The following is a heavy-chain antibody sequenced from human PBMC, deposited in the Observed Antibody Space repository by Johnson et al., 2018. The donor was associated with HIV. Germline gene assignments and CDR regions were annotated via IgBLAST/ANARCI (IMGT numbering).Heavy chain of an antibody. CDR1: GFTFSTYG. CDR3: ARRQGITGTTGESDAFDI. D-gene: IGHD1-20*01. CDR2: IRYDGSNK. V-gene: IGHV3-30*02. J-gene: IGHJ3*02. Sequence: QVQLVESGGGVVQPGGSLRLSCAASGFTFSTYGIHWVRQAPGKGLEWVAFIRYDGSNKYYADSVKGRFTISRDNSKNTLYLQMNSLRAEDTAVYYCARRQGITGTTGESDAFDIWGQGTMVTVSS.